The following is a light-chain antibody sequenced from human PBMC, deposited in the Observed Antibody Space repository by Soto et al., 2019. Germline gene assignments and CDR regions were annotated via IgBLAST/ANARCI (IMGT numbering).Light chain of an antibody. Sequence: QSVLTQPPSVSATPGQKVTISCSGSSFNIGNNYVSWYQQLPGTAPKLLICDDNKRPSGIPDRFSGSKYGTSATLDITGLQTGDEADYYCGTWDTSLSAGVFGGGTKLTVL. CDR2: DDN. J-gene: IGLJ3*02. CDR3: GTWDTSLSAGV. V-gene: IGLV1-51*01. CDR1: SFNIGNNY.